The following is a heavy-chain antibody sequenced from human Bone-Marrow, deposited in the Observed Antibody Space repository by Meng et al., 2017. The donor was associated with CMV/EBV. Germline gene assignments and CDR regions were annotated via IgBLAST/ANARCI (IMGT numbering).Heavy chain of an antibody. CDR1: GFTFSTYE. CDR2: INWNGGST. Sequence: GGSLRLSCAASGFTFSTYEMTWVRQAPGKGLEWVSGINWNGGSTGYADSVKGRFTISRDNAKNSLYLQMNSLRAEDTALYYCARDPNSSGWFDPWGQGPRVTGSS. V-gene: IGHV3-20*04. D-gene: IGHD6-19*01. CDR3: ARDPNSSGWFDP. J-gene: IGHJ5*02.